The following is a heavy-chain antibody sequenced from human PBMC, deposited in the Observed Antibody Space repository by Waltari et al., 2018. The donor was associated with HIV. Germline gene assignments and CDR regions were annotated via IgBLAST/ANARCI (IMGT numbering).Heavy chain of an antibody. V-gene: IGHV4-59*08. CDR3: ARHRHSSSWYTVTYDY. CDR2: IYYSGST. J-gene: IGHJ4*02. CDR1: GGSISSYY. D-gene: IGHD6-13*01. Sequence: QVQLQESGPGLVKPSETLSLTCTVPGGSISSYYWSWIRQPPGKGLEWIGYIYYSGSTNYNPSLKSRVTISVDTSKNQFSLKLSSVTAADTAVYYCARHRHSSSWYTVTYDYWGQGTLVTVSS.